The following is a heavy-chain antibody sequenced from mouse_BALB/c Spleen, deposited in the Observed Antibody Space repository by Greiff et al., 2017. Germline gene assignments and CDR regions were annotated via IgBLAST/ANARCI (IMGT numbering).Heavy chain of an antibody. Sequence: DVKLVESGGGLVQPGGSRKLSCAASGFTFSSFGMHWVRQAPEKGLEWVAYISSGSSTIYYADTVKGRFTISRDNPKNTLFLQMTSLRSEDTALYYGAREGLRLGAMDYWGQGTSVTVSS. CDR3: AREGLRLGAMDY. J-gene: IGHJ4*01. CDR1: GFTFSSFG. D-gene: IGHD2-4*01. V-gene: IGHV5-17*02. CDR2: ISSGSSTI.